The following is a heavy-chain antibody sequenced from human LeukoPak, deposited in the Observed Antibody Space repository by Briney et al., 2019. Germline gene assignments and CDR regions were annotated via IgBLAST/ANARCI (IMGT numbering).Heavy chain of an antibody. CDR2: IHYGGTT. CDR1: GGSISSSSYY. J-gene: IGHJ5*02. V-gene: IGHV4-39*01. Sequence: SETLSLTCTVSGGSISSSSYYWGWLRQPPGKGLEWIGSIHYGGTTYYNPSLKSRVTISVDTSKNQFSLNLSSVTAADTAVYYCARQLDDYVWGSYHQAPRGQGTLVTVSS. CDR3: ARQLDDYVWGSYHQAP. D-gene: IGHD3-16*02.